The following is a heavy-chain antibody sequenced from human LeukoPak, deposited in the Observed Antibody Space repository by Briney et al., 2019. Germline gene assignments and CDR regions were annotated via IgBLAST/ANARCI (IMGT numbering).Heavy chain of an antibody. J-gene: IGHJ6*03. D-gene: IGHD3-22*01. CDR3: ARCMYYYESSSFNFYYMDV. CDR1: GGSITSSSYY. V-gene: IGHV4-39*01. Sequence: SETLSLTCTVSGGSITSSSYYWGWIRQPPGKGLEWIGSMYYTGSTYYNPSLKSRVTISADTSKNLFSLKLASVTAADTAVYYCARCMYYYESSSFNFYYMDVWGRGTRVTVSS. CDR2: MYYTGST.